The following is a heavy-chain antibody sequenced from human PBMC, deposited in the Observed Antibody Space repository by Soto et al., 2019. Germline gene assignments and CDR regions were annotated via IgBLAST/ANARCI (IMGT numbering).Heavy chain of an antibody. J-gene: IGHJ6*03. CDR2: IYYRGNA. D-gene: IGHD4-17*01. Sequence: SETLSLTCSVSDDSINSDKYYWGWIRQPPGKGLEWIGSIYYRGNAYYNPSLKTRVTISVDTSKSKFSLKLSSVTAADTAVYYCARDVDYSDYGLYYMDVWGKGTTVTVSS. CDR3: ARDVDYSDYGLYYMDV. V-gene: IGHV4-39*02. CDR1: DDSINSDKYY.